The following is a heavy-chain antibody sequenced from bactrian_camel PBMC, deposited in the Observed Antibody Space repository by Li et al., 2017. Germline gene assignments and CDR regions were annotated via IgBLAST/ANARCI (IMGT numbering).Heavy chain of an antibody. J-gene: IGHJ6*01. CDR2: IATGGSAT. V-gene: IGHV3S53*01. CDR1: GHIYPTNC. D-gene: IGHD2*01. CDR3: AAESGGYCPSRSHKGHWGY. Sequence: HVQLVESGGGEVQAGGSLSLSCTVSGHIYPTNCMGWIRLAPGKEREGVAGIATGGSATGYADSVKGRFTISQNNAKNTVYLQMNNLKPEDTAMYYCAAESGGYCPSRSHKGHWGYSGQGTQVTVS.